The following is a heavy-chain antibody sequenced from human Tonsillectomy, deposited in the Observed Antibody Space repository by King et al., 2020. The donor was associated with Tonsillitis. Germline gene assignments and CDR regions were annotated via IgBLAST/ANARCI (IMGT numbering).Heavy chain of an antibody. CDR1: GGSFSSYY. V-gene: IGHV4-59*08. Sequence: QLQESGPGLVKPSETLSLTCTVSGGSFSSYYWSWIRQPPEKGLQWIGDIHYSGSTNYNPSLKSRVTISVDTSNNQFSLKLNSVTASDTAVYYCARHRGRITGTPVEHWGQGTLVTVSS. CDR3: ARHRGRITGTPVEH. CDR2: IHYSGST. J-gene: IGHJ1*01. D-gene: IGHD1/OR15-1a*01.